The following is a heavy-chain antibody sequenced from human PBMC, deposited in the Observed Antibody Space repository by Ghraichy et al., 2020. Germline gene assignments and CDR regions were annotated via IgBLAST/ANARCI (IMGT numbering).Heavy chain of an antibody. CDR3: VRIGSSWSFDY. CDR2: IWYDGSQK. Sequence: GGSLRLSCAASGFTFSSYGIYWVRQAPGKGLEWVAVIWYDGSQKYYADSVKGRFTISRDQSKNTVYLQMNSLRADDTAVYYCVRIGSSWSFDYWGQGTLVTVSS. J-gene: IGHJ4*02. D-gene: IGHD6-13*01. CDR1: GFTFSSYG. V-gene: IGHV3-33*07.